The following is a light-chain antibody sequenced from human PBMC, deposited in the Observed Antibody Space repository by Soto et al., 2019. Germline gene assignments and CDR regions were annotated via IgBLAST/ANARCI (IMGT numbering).Light chain of an antibody. V-gene: IGLV2-8*01. CDR2: EVN. J-gene: IGLJ2*01. CDR1: SSDVCNYNY. Sequence: QSVLTQPPSASGSPGQSVTIYCTGTSSDVCNYNYVSWYQQYPGKAPNLMIYEVNKRPSGVPDRFSGSKSGNTASLTVSGLQAEDEADYYCTSYAAGKNVVFGGGTKLTVL. CDR3: TSYAAGKNVV.